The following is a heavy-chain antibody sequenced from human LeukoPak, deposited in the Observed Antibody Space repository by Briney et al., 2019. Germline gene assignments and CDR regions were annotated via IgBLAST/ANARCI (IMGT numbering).Heavy chain of an antibody. Sequence: ASVKVSCKASGYTFTSYDINWVRQATGQGLEWMGWMNPNSGNTGYAQKLQGRVTMTTDTSTSTAYMELRSLRSDDTAVYYCARQGYSYGISDDYWGQGTLVTVSS. V-gene: IGHV1-8*01. D-gene: IGHD5-18*01. J-gene: IGHJ4*02. CDR1: GYTFTSYD. CDR2: MNPNSGNT. CDR3: ARQGYSYGISDDY.